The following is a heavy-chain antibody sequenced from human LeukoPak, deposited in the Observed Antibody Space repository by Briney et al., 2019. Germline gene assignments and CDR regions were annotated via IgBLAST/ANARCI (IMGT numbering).Heavy chain of an antibody. CDR1: GGSISSNY. J-gene: IGHJ4*02. D-gene: IGHD3-16*01. CDR3: ARERRGTYPFLYFDF. V-gene: IGHV4-59*01. CDR2: IYYSGST. Sequence: PSETLSLTCTVSGGSISSNYWSWIRQPPGEGLEWIGYIYYSGSTNYNPSLKSRVTISIDTSKNQFSLKLSSVTTADTAVYYCARERRGTYPFLYFDFWGQGNLVTVSS.